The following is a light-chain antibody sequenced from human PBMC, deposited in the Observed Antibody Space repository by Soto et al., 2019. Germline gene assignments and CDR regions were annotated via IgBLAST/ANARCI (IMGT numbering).Light chain of an antibody. J-gene: IGLJ3*02. V-gene: IGLV2-8*01. CDR2: EVT. Sequence: QSVLTQPPSASGSPGQSVIISCTGTSSDVGSCNYVSWYQQHPGKAPKLLLYEVTKRPSGVPDRFSGSKSGTSASLAISGLRSEDEADYYCAAWDDSLSTWVFGGGTKLTVL. CDR1: SSDVGSCNY. CDR3: AAWDDSLSTWV.